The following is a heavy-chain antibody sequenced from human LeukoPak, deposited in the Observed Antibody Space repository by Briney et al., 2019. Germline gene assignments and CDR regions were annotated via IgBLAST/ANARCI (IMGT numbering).Heavy chain of an antibody. J-gene: IGHJ4*02. CDR3: ARESIYYDSSGYYFDY. V-gene: IGHV1-69*05. Sequence: GASVKSFCKASGVTFSSYAISWVRQAPGQGLEWMGRIIPIFGTANYAQKLEGRVTITTEASTSTAYMELSSLRSEDTAVYYCARESIYYDSSGYYFDYWGQGTLVTVSS. CDR1: GVTFSSYA. D-gene: IGHD3-22*01. CDR2: IIPIFGTA.